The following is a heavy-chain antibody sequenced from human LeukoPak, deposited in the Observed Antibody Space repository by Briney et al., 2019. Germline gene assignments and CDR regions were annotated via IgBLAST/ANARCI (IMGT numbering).Heavy chain of an antibody. V-gene: IGHV3-74*01. CDR3: ARDLTGNVLDY. CDR2: INSDGSTT. D-gene: IGHD3-10*01. J-gene: IGHJ4*02. Sequence: AGTLGLSCAASGFTFNSAWMHWVRQAPGKGLVWVSRINSDGSTTSYADSVKGRFTISRDNAKNTLYLQMNSLRAEDTAVYYCARDLTGNVLDYWGQGTLVTISS. CDR1: GFTFNSAW.